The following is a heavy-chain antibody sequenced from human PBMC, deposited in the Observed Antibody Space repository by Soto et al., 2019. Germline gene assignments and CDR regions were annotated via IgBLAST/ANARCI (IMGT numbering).Heavy chain of an antibody. CDR1: GIIFTGFG. D-gene: IGHD1-26*01. V-gene: IGHV3-33*01. J-gene: IGHJ4*02. CDR3: ARDGVGATAFFGYFDY. CDR2: IRYDGSNT. Sequence: LACAASGIIFTGFGMHWVRQAPGKGLEWVAVIRYDGSNTYYADSVKGRFTISRDNSKNTLYLQMNSLRAEDTAVYYCARDGVGATAFFGYFDYWGQGALVTVSS.